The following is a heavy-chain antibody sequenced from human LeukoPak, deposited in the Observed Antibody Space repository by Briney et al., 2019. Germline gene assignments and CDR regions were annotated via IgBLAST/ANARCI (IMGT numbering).Heavy chain of an antibody. V-gene: IGHV4-34*01. Sequence: TSETLSLTCAVYGGSFSGYYWSWIRQPPGKGLEWIGEINHSGSTNYNPSLKSRVTISVDTSKNQFSLKLSSVTAADTAVYYCARGAPLPYDSSGYYVSGRDWYFDLWGRGTLVTVSS. D-gene: IGHD3-22*01. CDR2: INHSGST. CDR1: GGSFSGYY. J-gene: IGHJ2*01. CDR3: ARGAPLPYDSSGYYVSGRDWYFDL.